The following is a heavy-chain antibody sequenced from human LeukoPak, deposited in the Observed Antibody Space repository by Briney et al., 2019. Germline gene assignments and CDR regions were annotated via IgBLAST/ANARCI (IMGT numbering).Heavy chain of an antibody. CDR3: ARADYYGMDV. Sequence: PSETLSLTCTVYGGSISSYYWSWIRQPPGKGLEWIGYIYYSGSTNYNPSLKSRVTISVDTSKNQFSLKLSSVTAADTAVYYCARADYYGMDVWGQGTTVTVSS. V-gene: IGHV4-59*01. CDR1: GGSISSYY. J-gene: IGHJ6*02. CDR2: IYYSGST.